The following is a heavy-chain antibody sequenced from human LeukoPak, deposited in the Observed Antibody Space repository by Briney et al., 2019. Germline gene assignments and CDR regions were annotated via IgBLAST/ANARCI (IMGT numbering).Heavy chain of an antibody. D-gene: IGHD4-17*01. CDR3: AREGCTVTTSTGSWFDP. Sequence: ASVKVSCKASGYTFTSYYMHWVRQAPGQGLEWMGIINPSGGSTSYAQKFQGRVTMTRDTSTSTVYMELSSLRSEDTAVYYCAREGCTVTTSTGSWFDPWGRGTLVTVSS. V-gene: IGHV1-46*01. CDR2: INPSGGST. CDR1: GYTFTSYY. J-gene: IGHJ5*02.